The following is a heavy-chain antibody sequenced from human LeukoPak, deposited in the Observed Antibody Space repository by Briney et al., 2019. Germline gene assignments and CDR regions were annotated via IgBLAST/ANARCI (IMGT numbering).Heavy chain of an antibody. CDR2: ISGGGGST. J-gene: IGHJ4*02. D-gene: IGHD4-23*01. V-gene: IGHV3-23*01. CDR3: AKGRDCGGDACFDY. CDR1: GLTFSHYA. Sequence: GGSLRLSCAASGLTFSHYAMTWVRQAPGKGLEWVSGISGGGGSTYYADSVKGRFTISRDNSKNTLDLQMSSLRAEDTAVYYCAKGRDCGGDACFDYWGQGTLVTVSS.